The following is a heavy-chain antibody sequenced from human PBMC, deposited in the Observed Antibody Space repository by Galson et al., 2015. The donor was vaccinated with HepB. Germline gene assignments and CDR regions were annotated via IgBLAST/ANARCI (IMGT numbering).Heavy chain of an antibody. CDR1: GFTFSSYA. J-gene: IGHJ4*02. CDR2: ISYDGSNK. CDR3: ARERGDAWLGYFDY. Sequence: SLRLSCAASGFTFSSYAMHWVRQAPGKGLEWVAVISYDGSNKYHADSVKGRFTISRDNSKNTLYLQMNSLRAEDTAVYFCARERGDAWLGYFDYWGQGTLVTVSS. D-gene: IGHD6-19*01. V-gene: IGHV3-30-3*01.